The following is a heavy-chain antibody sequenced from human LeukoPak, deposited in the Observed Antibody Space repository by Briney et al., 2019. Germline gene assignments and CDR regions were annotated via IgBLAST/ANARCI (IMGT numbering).Heavy chain of an antibody. D-gene: IGHD6-19*01. V-gene: IGHV3-30*18. CDR2: ISYDGSNK. CDR3: AKDQTGYSSGWYLLGLPDY. CDR1: GFTFSSYG. J-gene: IGHJ4*02. Sequence: GGSLRLSCAASGFTFSSYGMHWVRQAPGKGLEWVAVISYDGSNKYYADSVKGRFTISRDNSKNTLYLQMNSLRAEDTAVYYCAKDQTGYSSGWYLLGLPDYWGQGTLVTVSS.